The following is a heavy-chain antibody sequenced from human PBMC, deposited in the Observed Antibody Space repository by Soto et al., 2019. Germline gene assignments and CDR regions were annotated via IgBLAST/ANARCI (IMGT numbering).Heavy chain of an antibody. CDR3: ARGALYGSGSTRGWFDP. CDR2: INPSGGST. V-gene: IGHV1-46*01. CDR1: GYTFTSYY. Sequence: QVQLVQSGAEVKKPGASVKVSCKASGYTFTSYYMHWVRQAPGQGLEWMGIINPSGGSTSYAQKFQGRVTMTRDTSTSTVYMELSSLRSEDTAMYYCARGALYGSGSTRGWFDPWGQGTLVTVSS. D-gene: IGHD3-10*01. J-gene: IGHJ5*02.